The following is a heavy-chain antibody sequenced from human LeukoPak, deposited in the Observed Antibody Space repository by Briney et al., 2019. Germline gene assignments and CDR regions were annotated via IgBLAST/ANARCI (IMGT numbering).Heavy chain of an antibody. CDR1: GGHIISYY. Sequence: SETLSLTCSVSGGHIISYYWSWIRQPAGKGPEWIGRIYPTGNTDYNPSLKTRVTMSTDLSKKQFSLRLRSVPAADTAVYYCARLKFYDSTGYSAGYYMDVWGKGTAVTVSS. CDR2: IYPTGNT. CDR3: ARLKFYDSTGYSAGYYMDV. V-gene: IGHV4-4*07. D-gene: IGHD3-22*01. J-gene: IGHJ6*03.